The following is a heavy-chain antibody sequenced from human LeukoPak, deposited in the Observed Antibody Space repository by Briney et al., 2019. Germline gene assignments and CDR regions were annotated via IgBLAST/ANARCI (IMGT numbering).Heavy chain of an antibody. V-gene: IGHV1-8*03. J-gene: IGHJ6*03. CDR2: MNPNSGNT. CDR3: ARAYSSSWYTPVYYYYMDV. CDR1: GYTFTSYD. Sequence: GASVKVSCKASGYTFTSYDINWVRQATGQGLEWMGWMNPNSGNTGHAQKFQGRVTITRNTSISTAYMELSSLRSEDAAVYYCARAYSSSWYTPVYYYYMDVWGKGTTVTVSS. D-gene: IGHD6-13*01.